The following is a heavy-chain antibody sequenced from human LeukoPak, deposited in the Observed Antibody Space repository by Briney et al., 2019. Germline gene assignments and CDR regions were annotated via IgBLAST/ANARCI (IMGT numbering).Heavy chain of an antibody. D-gene: IGHD5-12*01. CDR3: ARDIRRGYSGYDPDY. Sequence: GGSLRLSCAASGFTFSDYYMSWIRQAPGKGLEWVSYISSSGSTIYYADSVKGRFTISRDNAKNSLYPQMNSLRAEDTAVYYCARDIRRGYSGYDPDYWGQGTLVTVSS. V-gene: IGHV3-11*01. CDR2: ISSSGSTI. J-gene: IGHJ4*02. CDR1: GFTFSDYY.